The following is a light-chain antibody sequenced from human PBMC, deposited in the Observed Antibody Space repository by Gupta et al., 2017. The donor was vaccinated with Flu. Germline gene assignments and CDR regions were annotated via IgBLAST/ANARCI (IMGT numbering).Light chain of an antibody. Sequence: QSVLTPPLSASGTPGQTVTISCSGSSPNIGSNTVNWYQQLPGTAPKLLIYSNNQRPSGVPDRFSGSKSGTSASLAISGLQSEDEADYYCAAWDDSLNGRVFGGGTKLTVL. J-gene: IGLJ3*02. V-gene: IGLV1-44*01. CDR2: SNN. CDR3: AAWDDSLNGRV. CDR1: SPNIGSNT.